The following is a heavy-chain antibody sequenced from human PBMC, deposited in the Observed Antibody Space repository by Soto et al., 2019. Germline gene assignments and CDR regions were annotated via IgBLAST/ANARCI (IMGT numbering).Heavy chain of an antibody. CDR2: ISGSGGST. J-gene: IGHJ6*02. CDR1: GFTFSSYA. V-gene: IGHV3-23*01. D-gene: IGHD3-10*01. Sequence: GASLRLSCAASGFTFSSYAMSWVRQAPGKGLEWVSAISGSGGSTYYADSVKGRFTISGDNSKNTLYLPMNSLRAEDTAVYYCAKGGGEGDLVYYYYGMDVWGPGTPVTVS. CDR3: AKGGGEGDLVYYYYGMDV.